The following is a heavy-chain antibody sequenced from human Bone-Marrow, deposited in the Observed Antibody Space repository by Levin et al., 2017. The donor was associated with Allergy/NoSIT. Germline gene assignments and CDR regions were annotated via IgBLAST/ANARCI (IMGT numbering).Heavy chain of an antibody. CDR3: ARLDPTGRGDY. D-gene: IGHD1-1*01. Sequence: ASVKVSCAASGFSFSGSAMHWVRQASGKGLEWVGRIRNKANNYATVYAASLKGRFTISRDDSNSTAYLRMNSLRTEDTAVYFCARLDPTGRGDYWGQGTLVTVSS. V-gene: IGHV3-73*01. CDR1: GFSFSGSA. J-gene: IGHJ4*02. CDR2: IRNKANNYAT.